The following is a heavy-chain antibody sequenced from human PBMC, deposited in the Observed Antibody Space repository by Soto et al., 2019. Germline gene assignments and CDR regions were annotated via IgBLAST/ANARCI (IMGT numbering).Heavy chain of an antibody. V-gene: IGHV4-34*01. J-gene: IGHJ6*02. D-gene: IGHD3-9*01. Sequence: PSETLSLTCAVYGGSFSGYYWSWIRQPPGKGLEWIGEINHSGSTNYNPSLKSRVTISVDTSKNQFSLKLSSVTAADTAVYYCASIRSITYYDILTGSAYGMDVWGQGTTVTVSS. CDR3: ASIRSITYYDILTGSAYGMDV. CDR2: INHSGST. CDR1: GGSFSGYY.